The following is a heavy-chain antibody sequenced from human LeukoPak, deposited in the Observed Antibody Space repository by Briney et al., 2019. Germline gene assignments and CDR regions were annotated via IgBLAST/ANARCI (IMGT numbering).Heavy chain of an antibody. CDR1: GFTFSSYN. J-gene: IGHJ4*02. CDR2: ISYDGSNE. CDR3: ARDRGRYFDWSGDS. D-gene: IGHD3-9*01. Sequence: LPGGSLRLSCAASGFTFSSYNMNWVRQAPGKGLEWVAVISYDGSNEYYADSVKGRLTISRDNSKNTLYVQMNSLRAEDTAVYYCARDRGRYFDWSGDSWGQGTLVTVSS. V-gene: IGHV3-30-3*01.